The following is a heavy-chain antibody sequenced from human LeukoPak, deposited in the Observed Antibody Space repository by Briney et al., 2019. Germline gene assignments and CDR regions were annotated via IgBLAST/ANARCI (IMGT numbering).Heavy chain of an antibody. CDR1: GFTFNSYG. V-gene: IGHV3-23*01. J-gene: IGHJ4*02. D-gene: IGHD6-19*01. CDR2: ISGSGSST. Sequence: GGSLGLSCAASGFTFNSYGMSWVRQAPGKGLEWVSAISGSGSSTYYADSVKGRFTISRDNSKNTLYLQMNSLRAEDTAVYYCAKQWLTSIFDYWGQGTLVTVSS. CDR3: AKQWLTSIFDY.